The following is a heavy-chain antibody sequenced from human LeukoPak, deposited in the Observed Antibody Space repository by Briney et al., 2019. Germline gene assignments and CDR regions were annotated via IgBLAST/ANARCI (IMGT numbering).Heavy chain of an antibody. J-gene: IGHJ3*01. Sequence: GVSVTLSCAASGFSFNSFWMRWLRQSPGKGREWVANIKQDESEKYYVVSGKVRFTISRDNTKTSLYLQMSSLGAEDRAVYYCARRSDSLRCFGFDLWGQGTTVTVSS. CDR3: ARRSDSLRCFGFDL. D-gene: IGHD3-22*01. CDR1: GFSFNSFW. CDR2: IKQDESEK. V-gene: IGHV3-7*01.